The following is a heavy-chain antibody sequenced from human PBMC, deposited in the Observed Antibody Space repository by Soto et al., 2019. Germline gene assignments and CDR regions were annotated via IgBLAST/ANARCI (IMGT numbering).Heavy chain of an antibody. D-gene: IGHD6-6*01. CDR2: IIPIFGTA. V-gene: IGHV1-69*12. J-gene: IGHJ6*02. Sequence: QVQLVQSGAEVKKPGSSVKVSCKASGGTFSSYAISWVRQAPGQGLEWMGGIIPIFGTANYAQKFQGRVTITADESTSTAYMELSSLRSKDTAVYYCARGGIAARSPYYYGMDVWGQGTTITVSS. CDR3: ARGGIAARSPYYYGMDV. CDR1: GGTFSSYA.